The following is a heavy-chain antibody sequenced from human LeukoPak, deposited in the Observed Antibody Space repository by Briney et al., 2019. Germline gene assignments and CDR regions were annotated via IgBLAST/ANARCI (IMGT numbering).Heavy chain of an antibody. V-gene: IGHV5-51*01. J-gene: IGHJ4*02. Sequence: GESLQISCTGSQYLFTSYWIGWVRQMPGKGLEWMGIINPDDSDTRYSPSFQGQVTFSADKSISTAYLQWSSLKASDTAMYYCARQENYHDSGSYYNSPYFFDYWGQGTLLTVSS. CDR1: QYLFTSYW. D-gene: IGHD3-10*01. CDR3: ARQENYHDSGSYYNSPYFFDY. CDR2: INPDDSDT.